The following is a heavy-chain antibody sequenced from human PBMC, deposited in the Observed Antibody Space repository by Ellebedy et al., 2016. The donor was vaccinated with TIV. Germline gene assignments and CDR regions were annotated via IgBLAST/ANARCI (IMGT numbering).Heavy chain of an antibody. D-gene: IGHD1-26*01. Sequence: GESLKISCAASGFTFSSYSMNWVRQAPGKGLEWVSYISSSSSTIYYADSVKGRFTISRDNAKNSLYLQMNSLRDEDTAVYYCARDGGTGLIQGATAPDEIGYYYYYGMDVWGQGTTVTVSS. CDR2: ISSSSSTI. V-gene: IGHV3-48*02. CDR1: GFTFSSYS. J-gene: IGHJ6*02. CDR3: ARDGGTGLIQGATAPDEIGYYYYYGMDV.